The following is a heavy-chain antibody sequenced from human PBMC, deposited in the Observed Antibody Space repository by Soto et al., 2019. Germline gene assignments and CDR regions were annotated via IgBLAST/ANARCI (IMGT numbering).Heavy chain of an antibody. Sequence: PSETLSLTCTVSGGSISSSSYYWGWIRQPPGKGLEYIGTIYYSGTTYYRPSLKSRVTISVDTSKNQFSLKLSSVTAADTAVYYCARQNGVDLDYWGLGTLVTVSS. V-gene: IGHV4-39*01. CDR3: ARQNGVDLDY. CDR2: IYYSGTT. D-gene: IGHD4-17*01. CDR1: GGSISSSSYY. J-gene: IGHJ4*02.